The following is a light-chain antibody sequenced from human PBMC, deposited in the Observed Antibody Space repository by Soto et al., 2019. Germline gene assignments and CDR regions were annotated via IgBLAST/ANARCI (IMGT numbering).Light chain of an antibody. J-gene: IGKJ4*01. CDR1: QSVSSY. V-gene: IGKV3-11*01. CDR3: QQRSNWPLT. Sequence: EIVLTQFPATLSLSPGDGATLSCRASQSVSSYLAWYQQKRGQPPRLLIYDSSNRATGIPARFSGSGSGTDFSLIISSLEPEDFAVHYCQQRSNWPLTFGGGTKVEIK. CDR2: DSS.